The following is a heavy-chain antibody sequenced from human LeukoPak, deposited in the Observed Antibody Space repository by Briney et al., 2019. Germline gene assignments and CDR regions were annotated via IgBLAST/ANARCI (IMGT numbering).Heavy chain of an antibody. Sequence: SETLSLTCTVSGGSISSSSYYWGWIRQPPGKGLEWIGYIYYSGSTNYNPSLKSRVTISVDTSKNQFSLKLSSVTAADTAVYYCARTGKTTVSYSVWPQYYYYMDVWGKGTTVTVSS. J-gene: IGHJ6*03. CDR3: ARTGKTTVSYSVWPQYYYYMDV. CDR2: IYYSGST. V-gene: IGHV4-61*05. CDR1: GGSISSSSYY. D-gene: IGHD4-11*01.